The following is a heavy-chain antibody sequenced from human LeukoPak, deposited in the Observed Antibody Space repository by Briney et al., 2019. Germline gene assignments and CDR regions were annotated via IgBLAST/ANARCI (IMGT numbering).Heavy chain of an antibody. CDR3: AREDYYDSGSNDY. J-gene: IGHJ4*02. CDR1: GGSISSYY. V-gene: IGHV4-59*01. Sequence: PSETLSLTCTVSGGSISSYYWSWIRQPAGKGLEWIGYIYYSGSTNYNPSLKSRVTISVDTSKNQFSLRLSSMTAADTAVYYCAREDYYDSGSNDYWGQGTLVTVSS. D-gene: IGHD3-22*01. CDR2: IYYSGST.